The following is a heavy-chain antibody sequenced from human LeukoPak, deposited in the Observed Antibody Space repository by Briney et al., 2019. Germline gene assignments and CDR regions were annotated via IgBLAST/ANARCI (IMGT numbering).Heavy chain of an antibody. CDR2: ISGSGGST. J-gene: IGHJ4*02. Sequence: GGSLRLSCAASGFTFSSYAMSWVRQAPGKGLEWVSAISGSGGSTYYADSVKGRFTISRDNAKNSLYLQMNSLRAEDTAVYYCARVGGSYDFWSGYYMDYFDYWGQGTLVTVSS. CDR3: ARVGGSYDFWSGYYMDYFDY. D-gene: IGHD3-3*01. CDR1: GFTFSSYA. V-gene: IGHV3-23*01.